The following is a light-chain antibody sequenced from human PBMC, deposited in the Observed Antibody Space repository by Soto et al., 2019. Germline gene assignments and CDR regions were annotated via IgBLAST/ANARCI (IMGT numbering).Light chain of an antibody. Sequence: DIQMTQSPSTLSASVGDRVTITCRASQSISSWLAWYQQKPGKAPKLLIYDASSLESGVPSRFSGSGSGTEFTLTISSLQPDDFATYYCQQYNSYRTFGQGTRLEMK. J-gene: IGKJ5*01. CDR2: DAS. CDR3: QQYNSYRT. V-gene: IGKV1-5*01. CDR1: QSISSW.